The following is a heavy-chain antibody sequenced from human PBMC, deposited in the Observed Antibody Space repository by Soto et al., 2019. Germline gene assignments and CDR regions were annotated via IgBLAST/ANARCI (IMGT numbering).Heavy chain of an antibody. Sequence: SETLSLACTASGCSISTSSYFWGWIRQPPGQGLEWIANIYYTGNTYYNPSLKSRVTIFVNMSKNQFSLRLTSVIPADTAVFYRAPLRDFENWFAPWGQGTLVTVSS. J-gene: IGHJ5*02. V-gene: IGHV4-39*01. CDR1: GCSISTSSYF. CDR2: IYYTGNT. CDR3: APLRDFENWFAP. D-gene: IGHD2-15*01.